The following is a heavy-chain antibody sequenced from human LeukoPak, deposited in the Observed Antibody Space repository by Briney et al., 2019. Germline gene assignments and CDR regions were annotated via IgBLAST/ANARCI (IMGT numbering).Heavy chain of an antibody. CDR1: GGSISSSSYY. J-gene: IGHJ2*01. D-gene: IGHD2-2*03. Sequence: SETLSLTCTVSGGSISSSSYYWGWIRQPPGKGLEWIGRIYSSGSTNYNPSLKSRVTMSVDTTKNQFSLRLTSVTAADTALYYCARIFGYAKWYFDLWGRGTLVTVSS. CDR2: IYSSGST. CDR3: ARIFGYAKWYFDL. V-gene: IGHV4-39*07.